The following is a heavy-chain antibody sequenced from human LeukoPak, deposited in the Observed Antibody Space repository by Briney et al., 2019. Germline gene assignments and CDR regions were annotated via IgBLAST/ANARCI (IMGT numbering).Heavy chain of an antibody. CDR3: AKRFGGSGSFDY. J-gene: IGHJ4*02. V-gene: IGHV3-30*02. CDR2: IWYGGSNK. CDR1: GFTFSSYG. D-gene: IGHD3-16*01. Sequence: GGSLRLSCAASGFTFSSYGMHWVRQAPGKGLEWVAVIWYGGSNKYYADSVKGRFTISRDNSKNTLYLQMNSLRAEDTAVYYCAKRFGGSGSFDYWGQGTLVTVSS.